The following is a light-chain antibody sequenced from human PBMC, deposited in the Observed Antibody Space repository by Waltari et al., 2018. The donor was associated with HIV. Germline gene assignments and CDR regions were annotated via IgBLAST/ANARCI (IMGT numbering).Light chain of an antibody. J-gene: IGLJ1*01. Sequence: QSALTQPSSVSGSPGQSITIPCTGTSSDVRGYNHVPWYDPHPGKAPKLIIYGVSKRPSGVSNRFSGSKSGNTASLTISGLQAEDEADYYCSSYTTTSTLVVFGTGTKVTVL. V-gene: IGLV2-14*01. CDR1: SSDVRGYNH. CDR2: GVS. CDR3: SSYTTTSTLVV.